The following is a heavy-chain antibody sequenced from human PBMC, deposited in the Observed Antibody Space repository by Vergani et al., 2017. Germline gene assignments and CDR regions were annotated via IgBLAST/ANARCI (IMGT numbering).Heavy chain of an antibody. CDR1: GYTFAGYN. CDR2: INPNSGGT. V-gene: IGHV1-2*02. Sequence: QVQLVQSGAEVKKPGASVKVSCKASGYTFAGYNIHWVRQAPGQGLELMRWINPNSGGTNYAQKFQGRVTMTRDTSINTAYMKLSRLRSDDTSVYYCARGWAGYSTSWFLEYWGQGTLVTVSS. CDR3: ARGWAGYSTSWFLEY. D-gene: IGHD6-13*01. J-gene: IGHJ4*02.